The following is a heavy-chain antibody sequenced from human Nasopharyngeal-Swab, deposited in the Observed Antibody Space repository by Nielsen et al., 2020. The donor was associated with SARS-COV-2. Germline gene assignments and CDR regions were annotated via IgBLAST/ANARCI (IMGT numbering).Heavy chain of an antibody. CDR1: GGSISSSSYY. D-gene: IGHD6-19*01. CDR2: IYYSGST. CDR3: ARLTVSSSGISSGAFDI. V-gene: IGHV4-39*01. J-gene: IGHJ3*02. Sequence: SETLSLTCTVSGGSISSSSYYWGWIRQPPGKGLEWIGSIYYSGSTYYNPSLKSRVTISVDTSKNQFSLKLSSVTAADTAVYYCARLTVSSSGISSGAFDIWGQGTVVTVSS.